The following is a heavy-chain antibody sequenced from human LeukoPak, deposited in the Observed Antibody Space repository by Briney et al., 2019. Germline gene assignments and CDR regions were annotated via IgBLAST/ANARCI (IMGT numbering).Heavy chain of an antibody. CDR3: ARVRSDIVVSD. J-gene: IGHJ4*02. CDR1: GGSFSGYY. Sequence: SETLSLTCAVYGGSFSGYYWSWIRQPPGKGLEWIGEINHSGSTNYNPSLKSRVTISVDTSKNQFSLKLSSVTAADTAVYYCARVRSDIVVSDWGQGTLVTVSS. CDR2: INHSGST. D-gene: IGHD2-15*01. V-gene: IGHV4-34*01.